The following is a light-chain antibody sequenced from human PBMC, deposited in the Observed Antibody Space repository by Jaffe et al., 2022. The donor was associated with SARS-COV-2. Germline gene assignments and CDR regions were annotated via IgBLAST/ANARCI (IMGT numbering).Light chain of an antibody. CDR3: QQRGNWPPT. J-gene: IGKJ1*01. CDR2: DTF. Sequence: EIVLTQSPATLSLSPGERATLSCRASQSVSDFLAWYQQKPDQAPRLLIHDTFNRATGIPARFSGSGSGTDFTLTISALEPEDFAVYYCQQRGNWPPTFGQGTKVEIK. CDR1: QSVSDF. V-gene: IGKV3-11*01.